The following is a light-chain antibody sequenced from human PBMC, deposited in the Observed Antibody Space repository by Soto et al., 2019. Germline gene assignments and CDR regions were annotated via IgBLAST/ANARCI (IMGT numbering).Light chain of an antibody. CDR3: HQYNTFPPYT. Sequence: DIQMTQSPPTLSASVGDRVTLTCRASQSVTDWLAWYQQKPGEAPKVLIYKASNLESGVPSRFSGSGFGTEFTLTISSLQPDDSAVYYCHQYNTFPPYTFGQGTKLEI. CDR2: KAS. J-gene: IGKJ2*01. CDR1: QSVTDW. V-gene: IGKV1-5*03.